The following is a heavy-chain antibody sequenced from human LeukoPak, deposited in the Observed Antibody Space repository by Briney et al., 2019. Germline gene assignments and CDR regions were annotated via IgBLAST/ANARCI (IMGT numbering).Heavy chain of an antibody. J-gene: IGHJ6*03. CDR2: ISSSSSYI. CDR3: ARDGSGGDCYFCPNYYYYYMDV. V-gene: IGHV3-21*01. D-gene: IGHD2-21*02. CDR1: GFTFSSYS. Sequence: PGGSLRLSCAASGFTFSSYSMNWVRQAPGKGLEWVSSISSSSSYIYYADSVKGRFTISRDNAKNSLYLQMNSLRAEDTAVYYCARDGSGGDCYFCPNYYYYYMDVWGKGTTVTVSS.